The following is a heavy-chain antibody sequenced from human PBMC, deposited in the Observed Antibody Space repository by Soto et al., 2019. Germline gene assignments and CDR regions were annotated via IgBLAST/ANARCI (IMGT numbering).Heavy chain of an antibody. Sequence: GASVKVTCKASGGTFSSYAISWVRQAPGQGLEWMGGIIPIFGTANYAQKFQGRVTITADESTSTAYMELSSLRSEDTAVYYCARDRGYCTNGVCDYYSYYGMDVWGQGTTVTVSS. V-gene: IGHV1-69*13. CDR1: GGTFSSYA. J-gene: IGHJ6*02. D-gene: IGHD2-8*01. CDR3: ARDRGYCTNGVCDYYSYYGMDV. CDR2: IIPIFGTA.